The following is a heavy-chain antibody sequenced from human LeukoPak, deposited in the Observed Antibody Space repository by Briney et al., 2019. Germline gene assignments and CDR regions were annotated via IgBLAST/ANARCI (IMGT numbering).Heavy chain of an antibody. CDR1: GFTFSSFA. J-gene: IGHJ4*02. Sequence: GGSLRLSCSASGFTFSSFAMHWVRQAPGKGLVWVSIINTDTRGTYYADSVKGRFTISRDNAKNTLYLQMNSLRAEDTAVYYCARAGAYRFDYWGQGTLVTVSS. CDR3: ARAGAYRFDY. D-gene: IGHD3-16*01. V-gene: IGHV3-74*01. CDR2: INTDTRGT.